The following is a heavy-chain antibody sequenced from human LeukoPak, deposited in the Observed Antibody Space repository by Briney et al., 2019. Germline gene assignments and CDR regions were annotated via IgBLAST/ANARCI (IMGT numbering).Heavy chain of an antibody. Sequence: GGSLRLSCAASGFTFSDYNMSWIRQAPGKGLEWVSYISSSGSTIYYADSVKGRFTISRDNAKKSLYLQMNSLRAEDTAIYYCAKVSRVPPVGYFDYWGQGTLVTVSS. CDR1: GFTFSDYN. D-gene: IGHD6-13*01. J-gene: IGHJ4*02. V-gene: IGHV3-11*01. CDR3: AKVSRVPPVGYFDY. CDR2: ISSSGSTI.